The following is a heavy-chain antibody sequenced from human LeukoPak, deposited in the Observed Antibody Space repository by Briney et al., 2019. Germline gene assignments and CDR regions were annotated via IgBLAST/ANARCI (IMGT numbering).Heavy chain of an antibody. D-gene: IGHD2-15*01. CDR2: IYYSGST. J-gene: IGHJ6*02. V-gene: IGHV4-30-4*01. CDR1: GGSISCGDYY. Sequence: SETLSLTCTVSGGSISCGDYYWSWIRQPPGKGLEWIGYIYYSGSTYYNPSLKSRVTISVDTSKNQFSLKLSSVTAADTAVYYCSCRDYYYYGMDVRGQGTTVTVSS. CDR3: SCRDYYYYGMDV.